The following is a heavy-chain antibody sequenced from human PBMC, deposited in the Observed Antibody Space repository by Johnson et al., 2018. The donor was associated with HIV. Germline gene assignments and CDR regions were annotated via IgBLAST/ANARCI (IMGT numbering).Heavy chain of an antibody. CDR1: GFTFSDYY. CDR2: ISSSGSAI. Sequence: QLVESGGGLVQPGGSLRLSCAASGFTFSDYYMNWIRQAPGKGLEWVSYISSSGSAIYYADSVKGRFTISRDNAKNSLSLQMTSLRAEDTAVYYCARLAWELGAFDIWGQGTMVTVSS. D-gene: IGHD1-26*01. J-gene: IGHJ3*02. V-gene: IGHV3-11*04. CDR3: ARLAWELGAFDI.